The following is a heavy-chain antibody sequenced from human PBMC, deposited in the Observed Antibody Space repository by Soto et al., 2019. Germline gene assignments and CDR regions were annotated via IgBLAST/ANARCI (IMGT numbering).Heavy chain of an antibody. CDR2: IYSSGTT. CDR1: SGSISGYY. CDR3: ARQASYDFWDGRFYYNYYMDV. Sequence: SETLSLTCAVSSGSISGYYWSWIRQPPGKGLEWIGSIYSSGTTYYNPSLKSRVTMSVDTSKIQFSLNLSSVTAADTAVYYCARQASYDFWDGRFYYNYYMDVWGKGTPVTVSS. J-gene: IGHJ6*03. V-gene: IGHV4-59*08. D-gene: IGHD3-3*01.